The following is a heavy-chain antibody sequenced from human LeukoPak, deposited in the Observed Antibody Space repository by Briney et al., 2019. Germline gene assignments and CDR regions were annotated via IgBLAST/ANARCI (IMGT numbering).Heavy chain of an antibody. Sequence: GGSLRLSCAASGFTFSDYYMSWIRQAPGKGLEWVSYISSSSSYTNYADSVKGRFTISRDNAKNSLYLQMNSLRAEDTAGYYCARSRSRYYYDSSNWFDPWGQGTLVTVSS. V-gene: IGHV3-11*03. CDR3: ARSRSRYYYDSSNWFDP. CDR1: GFTFSDYY. CDR2: ISSSSSYT. D-gene: IGHD3-22*01. J-gene: IGHJ5*02.